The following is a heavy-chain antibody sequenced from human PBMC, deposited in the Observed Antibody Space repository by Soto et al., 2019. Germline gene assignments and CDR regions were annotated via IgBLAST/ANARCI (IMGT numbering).Heavy chain of an antibody. CDR3: VRFPDVVDGGQVND. CDR2: ISYSGST. D-gene: IGHD2-15*01. Sequence: QVQLEESGPGLVKPSQTLSLTCTVSGGSISSGGYYWSWIRQPPGKGLEWIGYISYSGSTYYKPSLKSRVTISLDTSKNQLSLKLSSVTAADTSLSHRVRFPDVVDGGQVNDWGQGTLVTVSS. CDR1: GGSISSGGYY. V-gene: IGHV4-30-4*01. J-gene: IGHJ4*02.